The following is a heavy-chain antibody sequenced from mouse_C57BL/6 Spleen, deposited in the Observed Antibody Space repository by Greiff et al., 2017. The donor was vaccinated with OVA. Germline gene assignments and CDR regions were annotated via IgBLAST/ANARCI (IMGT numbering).Heavy chain of an antibody. CDR3: TGTGTPFDY. J-gene: IGHJ2*01. D-gene: IGHD4-1*01. CDR2: IDPETGGT. Sequence: VQLQQSGAELVRPGASVTLSCKASGYTFTDYEMHWVKQTPVHGLEWIGAIDPETGGTAYNQKFKGKAILTADKSSSTAYMELRSLTSEDSAVYYCTGTGTPFDYWGTGTTLTVSS. V-gene: IGHV1-15*01. CDR1: GYTFTDYE.